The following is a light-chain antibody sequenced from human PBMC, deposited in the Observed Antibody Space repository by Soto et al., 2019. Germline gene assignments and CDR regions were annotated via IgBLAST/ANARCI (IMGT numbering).Light chain of an antibody. V-gene: IGKV1-5*01. Sequence: IYMTQSPSTVSASVGDSVTISCRASQDIVTYLAWYQQKAGRAPKLLIFDASTLQSGVSPRFRGSGSGSEFTLTISSLQPDDFATYYCQQYNSYSYTFGQGTKLEIK. CDR3: QQYNSYSYT. CDR2: DAS. J-gene: IGKJ2*01. CDR1: QDIVTY.